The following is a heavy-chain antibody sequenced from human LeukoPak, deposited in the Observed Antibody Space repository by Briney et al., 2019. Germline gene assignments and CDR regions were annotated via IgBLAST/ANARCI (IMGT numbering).Heavy chain of an antibody. D-gene: IGHD2-21*02. CDR2: INAGNGNT. V-gene: IGHV1-3*01. CDR1: GYTFTSYA. Sequence: ASVTVSCKASGYTFTSYAMHWVRQAPGQRLEWMGWINAGNGNTKYSQKFQGRVTITRDTSASTAYMELSSLRSEDTAVYYCARLFYCGGDCYSGPDDAFDIWGQGTMVTVSS. CDR3: ARLFYCGGDCYSGPDDAFDI. J-gene: IGHJ3*02.